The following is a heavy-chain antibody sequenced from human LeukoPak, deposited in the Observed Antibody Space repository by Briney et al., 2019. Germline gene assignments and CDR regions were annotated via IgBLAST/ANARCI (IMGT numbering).Heavy chain of an antibody. CDR2: ISSRDSYI. CDR3: ASQRTISVY. Sequence: PGGSLRLSCEAAGYTFDRYSMNWVRQAPGKGLEWVSSISSRDSYIYYADSVKGRFTISIDNAKNSLYLEMNSLRAEDSAMYYCASQRTISVYWGQGIPVTVSS. J-gene: IGHJ4*02. V-gene: IGHV3-21*06. CDR1: GYTFDRYS. D-gene: IGHD5-24*01.